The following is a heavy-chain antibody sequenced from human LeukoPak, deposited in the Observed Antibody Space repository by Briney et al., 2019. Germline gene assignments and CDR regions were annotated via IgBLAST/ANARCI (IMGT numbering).Heavy chain of an antibody. J-gene: IGHJ5*02. D-gene: IGHD3-3*01. CDR3: AKDPGYYDFWSGYLAWFDP. CDR1: GYTLTELS. CDR2: FHPEDGET. Sequence: ASVKVSCKVSGYTLTELSMHWVRQAPGKGLEWMGGFHPEDGETIYAQKFQGRVTMTEDTSTDTAYMELSSLRSEDTAVYYCAKDPGYYDFWSGYLAWFDPWGQGTLVTVSS. V-gene: IGHV1-24*01.